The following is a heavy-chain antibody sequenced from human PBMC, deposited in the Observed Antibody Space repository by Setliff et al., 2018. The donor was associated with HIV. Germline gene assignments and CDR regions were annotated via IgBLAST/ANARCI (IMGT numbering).Heavy chain of an antibody. J-gene: IGHJ6*03. Sequence: GGSLRLSCAVSGLTFNNAWMSWVRQAPGKGLEWVASIRSDGSNKYYADSVTGRFTISRDDSKNTLYLQMNSLRAEDTAVYYCAKVGYCSSTSCYGIFYYYYYMDVWGKGTTVTVSS. CDR3: AKVGYCSSTSCYGIFYYYYYMDV. CDR1: GLTFNNAW. V-gene: IGHV3-30*02. CDR2: IRSDGSNK. D-gene: IGHD2-2*03.